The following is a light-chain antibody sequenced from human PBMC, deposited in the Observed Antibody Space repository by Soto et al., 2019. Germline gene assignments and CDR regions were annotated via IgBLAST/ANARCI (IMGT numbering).Light chain of an antibody. CDR3: AAWDDSLNGVV. Sequence: QSVLTQPPSASGTPGQRVTISCSGSSSNIGSKTVNWYQQLPGTAPKLLIYSNNQRPSGVPDRFSDSKSGTSASLAISGLQSEHEADYYCAAWDDSLNGVVFGGGTKLTVL. J-gene: IGLJ2*01. CDR2: SNN. V-gene: IGLV1-44*01. CDR1: SSNIGSKT.